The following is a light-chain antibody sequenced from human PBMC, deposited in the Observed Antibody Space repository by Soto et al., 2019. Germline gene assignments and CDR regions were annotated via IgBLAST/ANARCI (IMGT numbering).Light chain of an antibody. CDR1: QSVSSSY. Sequence: EIVLTQSPGTLSLSPGERATLSCRASQSVSSSYLAWYQQKPGQAPRLLIYGASSRATGIPDRFSGSGSGTDFTLTISRLEPEDFSVYYSQQYGSSPTWTLGQGTKVEIK. CDR3: QQYGSSPTWT. J-gene: IGKJ1*01. V-gene: IGKV3-20*01. CDR2: GAS.